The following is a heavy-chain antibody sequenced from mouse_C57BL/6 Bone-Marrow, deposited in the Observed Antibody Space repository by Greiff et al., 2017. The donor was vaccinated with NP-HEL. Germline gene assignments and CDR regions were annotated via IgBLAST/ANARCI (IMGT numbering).Heavy chain of an antibody. CDR3: ARPDGNLRFFYAMDY. CDR2: ISGGGGNT. V-gene: IGHV5-9*01. CDR1: GFTFSSYT. D-gene: IGHD2-1*01. J-gene: IGHJ4*01. Sequence: EVQLVESGGGLVKPGGSLKLSCAASGFTFSSYTMSWVRQTPEKRLEWVATISGGGGNTYYPDSVKGRFTISRDNAKNTLYLQMSSLRSEDTALYYCARPDGNLRFFYAMDYWGQGTSVTVSS.